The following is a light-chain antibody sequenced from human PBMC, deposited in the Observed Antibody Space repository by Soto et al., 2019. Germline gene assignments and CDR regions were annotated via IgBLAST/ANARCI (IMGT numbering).Light chain of an antibody. CDR2: EVS. CDR3: SSYAGSNNFV. Sequence: QSALTQPPSASGSPGQSVTISCSGTSSDVGGYNYVSWHQQHPGKAPKLMIYEVSKRPSGVPDRFSGSKSGNTASLIVSGLQAEDEDDYYCSSYAGSNNFVFGTGTKLTVL. J-gene: IGLJ1*01. V-gene: IGLV2-8*01. CDR1: SSDVGGYNY.